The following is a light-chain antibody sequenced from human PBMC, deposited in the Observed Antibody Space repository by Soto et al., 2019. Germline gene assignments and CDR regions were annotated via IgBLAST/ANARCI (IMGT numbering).Light chain of an antibody. J-gene: IGKJ2*01. Sequence: DIQMTQFPSTLYASEGDRVTISCRASQSITDWLAWFQQKPGKAPKLRTFKASLLQSGVPSRFIGSGSGTAFTLTIASLQTDVLAIYYCQQNAVFPNTLAQGT. CDR3: QQNAVFPNT. V-gene: IGKV1-5*03. CDR1: QSITDW. CDR2: KAS.